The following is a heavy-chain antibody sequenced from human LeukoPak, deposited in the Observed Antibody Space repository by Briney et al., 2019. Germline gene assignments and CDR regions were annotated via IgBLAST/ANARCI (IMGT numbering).Heavy chain of an antibody. CDR2: ISAYNGNT. V-gene: IGHV1-18*01. D-gene: IGHD5-18*01. CDR3: ARIHYSYGSFDP. Sequence: ALVKVSCKASGYTFTSYGISWVRQAPGQGLEWMGWISAYNGNTNYAQKLQGRVTMTTDTSTSTAYMELRSLRSDDTAVYYCARIHYSYGSFDPWGQGTLVTVSS. CDR1: GYTFTSYG. J-gene: IGHJ5*02.